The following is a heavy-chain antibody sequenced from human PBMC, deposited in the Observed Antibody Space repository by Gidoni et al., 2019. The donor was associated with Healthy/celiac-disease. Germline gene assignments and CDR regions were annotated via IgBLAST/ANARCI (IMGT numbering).Heavy chain of an antibody. J-gene: IGHJ6*02. CDR3: ATTIAVAGTADDYYYYGMDV. CDR2: IYPGDSDT. CDR1: GYSFTSYW. Sequence: EVQLVQSGAEVKKPGESLKISCKGSGYSFTSYWIGWVRQMPGKGLEWMGIIYPGDSDTRYSPSFQGQVTISADKSISTAYLQWSSLKASDTAMYYCATTIAVAGTADDYYYYGMDVWGQGTTVTVSS. V-gene: IGHV5-51*01. D-gene: IGHD6-19*01.